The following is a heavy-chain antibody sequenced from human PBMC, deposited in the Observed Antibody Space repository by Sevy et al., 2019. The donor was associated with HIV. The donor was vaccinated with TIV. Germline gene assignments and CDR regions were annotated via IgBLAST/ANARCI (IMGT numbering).Heavy chain of an antibody. J-gene: IGHJ4*02. CDR1: GFTFSSYG. Sequence: GGSLRLSCAASGFTFSSYGMHWVRRAPGKGLEWVAVPSYDGSNKDYADSVKGRFTISRDNSKNTLYLQMNSLRAEDTAVYYCAKDYYYGSGSYYNAGYFDYWGQGTLVTVSS. D-gene: IGHD3-10*01. CDR2: PSYDGSNK. V-gene: IGHV3-30*18. CDR3: AKDYYYGSGSYYNAGYFDY.